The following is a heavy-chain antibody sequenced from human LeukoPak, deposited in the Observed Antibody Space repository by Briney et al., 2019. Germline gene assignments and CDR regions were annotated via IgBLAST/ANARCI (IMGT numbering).Heavy chain of an antibody. Sequence: VASVKVSCKASGYTFTSFDINWVRQATGQGLEWMAWMNPNSGNTGYAQKFQGRVTMTRNTSISTAYMELSSLRSEDTAVYYCARARSGPYGSGSLDAFDIWGQGTMVTVSS. V-gene: IGHV1-8*01. CDR1: GYTFTSFD. D-gene: IGHD3-10*01. CDR3: ARARSGPYGSGSLDAFDI. CDR2: MNPNSGNT. J-gene: IGHJ3*02.